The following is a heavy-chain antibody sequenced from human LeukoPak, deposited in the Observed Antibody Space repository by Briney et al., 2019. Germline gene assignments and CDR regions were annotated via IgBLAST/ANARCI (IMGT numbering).Heavy chain of an antibody. CDR2: IYHTGST. V-gene: IGHV4-38-2*01. CDR3: ARAGWIITSGIDY. CDR1: GYSISRGYY. Sequence: MPSETLSLTWGVSGYSISRGYYWAWIRQPPGKGLEWIGTIYHTGSTYYNPSLESRVTISVDTSKNEFSLNLNSVTAADTAVYYCARAGWIITSGIDYWGQGALVTVPS. J-gene: IGHJ4*02. D-gene: IGHD1-20*01.